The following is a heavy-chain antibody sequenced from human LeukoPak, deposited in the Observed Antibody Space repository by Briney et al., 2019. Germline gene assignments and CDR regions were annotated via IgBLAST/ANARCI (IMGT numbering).Heavy chain of an antibody. CDR3: ARSPGGGFDI. J-gene: IGHJ3*02. V-gene: IGHV4-59*01. D-gene: IGHD2-15*01. CDR1: GGSITNFY. CDR2: IYYSGTT. Sequence: SETLSLTCTVSGGSITNFYGGWIRQSPGKGLELIGYIYYSGTTNYSPSLKSRVSISEDTSKKQFSLKLSSVTAADTAVYYCARSPGGGFDIWGQGTMVTVSS.